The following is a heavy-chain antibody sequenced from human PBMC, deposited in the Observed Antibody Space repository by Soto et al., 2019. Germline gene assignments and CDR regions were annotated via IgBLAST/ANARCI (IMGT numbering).Heavy chain of an antibody. V-gene: IGHV4-31*03. CDR3: TREGRINKSDLDY. Sequence: SETLSLTCTVSGGSISSDGYYWSWIRQHPGKGLEWIGYIFYSGTIYYNPSLESRVTISVDSSKNQFSLKLTSVTAADTAVYYCTREGRINKSDLDYRGQGTPATVSS. CDR2: IFYSGTI. J-gene: IGHJ4*02. CDR1: GGSISSDGYY.